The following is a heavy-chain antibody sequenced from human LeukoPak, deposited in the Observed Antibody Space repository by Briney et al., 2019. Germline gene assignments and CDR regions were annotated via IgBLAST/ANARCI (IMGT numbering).Heavy chain of an antibody. V-gene: IGHV3-21*01. CDR1: GFTFSSYS. D-gene: IGHD2-2*02. Sequence: GGSLRLSCAASGFTFSSYSMNWVRQAPGKGLEWVSSMSSSSSYIYYADSVKGRFTISRDNAKNSLYLQMNSLRAEDTAVYYCARDGLGYCSSTSCYMPHEIDYWGQGTLVTVSS. J-gene: IGHJ4*02. CDR3: ARDGLGYCSSTSCYMPHEIDY. CDR2: MSSSSSYI.